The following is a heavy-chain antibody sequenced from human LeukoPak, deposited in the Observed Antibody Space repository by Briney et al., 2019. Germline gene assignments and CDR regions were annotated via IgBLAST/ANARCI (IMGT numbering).Heavy chain of an antibody. CDR1: GFTFSDYG. CDR3: AKASGRSAYGLDY. D-gene: IGHD3-16*01. V-gene: IGHV3-30*02. CDR2: IRNDGSKK. J-gene: IGHJ4*02. Sequence: PGGSLRLSCVAAGFTFSDYGMHWVRQAPGKGLEWVAFIRNDGSKKYHVDSVKGRFTISRDDSKNTVYLQMYSLRPDDTAVYYCAKASGRSAYGLDYWGQGTLVTVFS.